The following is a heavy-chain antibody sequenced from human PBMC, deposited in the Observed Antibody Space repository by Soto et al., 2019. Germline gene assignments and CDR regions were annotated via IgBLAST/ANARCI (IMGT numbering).Heavy chain of an antibody. CDR1: GFAFSTYG. V-gene: IGHV3-33*01. D-gene: IGHD1-26*01. J-gene: IGHJ4*02. CDR2: IWYDGSIK. Sequence: QVQLVESGGGVVQPGRSLRLSCVASGFAFSTYGIHWVRQAPGKGLEWVAVIWYDGSIKYYADSVKGRFTISRDNSKNTLYLQMNSLRADDTAVYYCARASGPFDYWRQGTQVTVSS. CDR3: ARASGPFDY.